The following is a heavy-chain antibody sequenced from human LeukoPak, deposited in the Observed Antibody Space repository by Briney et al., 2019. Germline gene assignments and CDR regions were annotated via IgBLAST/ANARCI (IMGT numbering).Heavy chain of an antibody. J-gene: IGHJ4*02. CDR3: AKEQGQQLVLSPFDY. CDR1: GFTFSSYA. V-gene: IGHV3-23*01. CDR2: ISGSGGST. D-gene: IGHD6-13*01. Sequence: GSLRLSCAASGFTFSSYAMSWVRHAPGKGLEWVSAISGSGGSTYYADSATGRFTISRDNSKNTLYLQMNSLRAEDTAVYYCAKEQGQQLVLSPFDYWGQGTLVTVSS.